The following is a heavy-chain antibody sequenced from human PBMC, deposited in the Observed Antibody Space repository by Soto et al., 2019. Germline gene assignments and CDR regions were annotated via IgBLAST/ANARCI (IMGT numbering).Heavy chain of an antibody. CDR1: GGSISSYY. Sequence: SETLSLTCTVSGGSISSYYWSWIRQSPGKGLEWIGYIYYSGRTNYNPSLKSRVTISVDTSKNQFSLKLSSVTAADTAVYYCARGYCSSTSCYIWDNWFDPWGQGTLVTVSS. V-gene: IGHV4-59*01. CDR2: IYYSGRT. D-gene: IGHD2-2*02. CDR3: ARGYCSSTSCYIWDNWFDP. J-gene: IGHJ5*02.